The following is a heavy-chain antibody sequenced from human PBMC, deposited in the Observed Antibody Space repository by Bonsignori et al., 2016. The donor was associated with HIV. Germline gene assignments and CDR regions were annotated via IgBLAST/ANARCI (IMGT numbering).Heavy chain of an antibody. CDR2: INPNSGGT. CDR3: AREGVLNDYVSGTYYSPHFDY. Sequence: WVRQAPGQGLEWMGWINPNSGGTNYAQKFQGRVTMTRDTSISTAFLEVSRLRSDDTAVYYCAREGVLNDYVSGTYYSPHFDYWGQGTLVTVSS. V-gene: IGHV1-2*02. J-gene: IGHJ4*02. D-gene: IGHD3-10*01.